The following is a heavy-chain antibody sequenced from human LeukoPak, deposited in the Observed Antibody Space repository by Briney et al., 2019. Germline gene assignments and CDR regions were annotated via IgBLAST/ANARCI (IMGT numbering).Heavy chain of an antibody. CDR2: IIPIFGTA. Sequence: SVKVSCKASGGTFSSYAISWVRQAPGQGLEWMGGIIPIFGTANYAQKFQGRVTITEDESTSTAYMELSSLRSEDTAVYYCARAYCSSTSCYNYFDYWGQGTLVTVSS. CDR3: ARAYCSSTSCYNYFDY. D-gene: IGHD2-2*02. CDR1: GGTFSSYA. V-gene: IGHV1-69*13. J-gene: IGHJ4*02.